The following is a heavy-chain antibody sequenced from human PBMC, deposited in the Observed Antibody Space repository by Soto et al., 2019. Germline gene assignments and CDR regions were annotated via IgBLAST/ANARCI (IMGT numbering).Heavy chain of an antibody. D-gene: IGHD3-22*01. CDR3: ASSSITMIVVVNPSAYSLDY. CDR1: GGTFSSYA. V-gene: IGHV1-69*13. CDR2: IIPIFGTA. J-gene: IGHJ4*02. Sequence: ASVKVSCKASGGTFSSYAISWVRQAPGQGLEWMGGIIPIFGTANYAQKFQGRVTITADESTSTAYMELSSLRSEDTAVYYCASSSITMIVVVNPSAYSLDYWGQGTLVTVSS.